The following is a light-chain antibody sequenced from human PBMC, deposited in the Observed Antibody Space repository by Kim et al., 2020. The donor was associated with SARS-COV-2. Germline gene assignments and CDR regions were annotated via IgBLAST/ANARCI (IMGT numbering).Light chain of an antibody. Sequence: DIVMTQSPDSLAVSLGERATINCKSSQSVLYSSNNKNYLAWYQQKPGQPPKLLIYWASTRESGVPDRFSGSGSGTDFTLTISSLQADDVAVYYCQQYYCTPYTFGQGTNLEI. V-gene: IGKV4-1*01. CDR3: QQYYCTPYT. J-gene: IGKJ2*01. CDR2: WAS. CDR1: QSVLYSSNNKNY.